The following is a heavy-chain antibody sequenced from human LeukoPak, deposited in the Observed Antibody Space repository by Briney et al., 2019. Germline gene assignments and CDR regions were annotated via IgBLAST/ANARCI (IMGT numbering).Heavy chain of an antibody. CDR2: ISYDGSNK. CDR3: AKAEEDVLLWFGELRDI. D-gene: IGHD3-10*01. Sequence: QTGGSLRLSCAASGFTFSSYAMHWVRQAPGKGLEWVAVISYDGSNKYYADSVKGRFTISRDNSKNTLYLQMNSLRAEDTAVYYCAKAEEDVLLWFGELRDIWGQGTMVTVSS. CDR1: GFTFSSYA. V-gene: IGHV3-30*04. J-gene: IGHJ3*02.